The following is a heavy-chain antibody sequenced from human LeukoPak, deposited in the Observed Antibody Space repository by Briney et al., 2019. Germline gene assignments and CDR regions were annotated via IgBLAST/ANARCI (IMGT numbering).Heavy chain of an antibody. CDR3: ARVVTIAFDI. Sequence: SVKVSCKASGYTFTSYGISWVRQAPGQGLEWMGGIIPIFDTANYAQKFQGRVTITADESTSTAYMEMSSLRSEDTAVYYCARVVTIAFDIWGQGTMVTVSS. V-gene: IGHV1-69*13. CDR2: IIPIFDTA. D-gene: IGHD5-12*01. J-gene: IGHJ3*02. CDR1: GYTFTSYG.